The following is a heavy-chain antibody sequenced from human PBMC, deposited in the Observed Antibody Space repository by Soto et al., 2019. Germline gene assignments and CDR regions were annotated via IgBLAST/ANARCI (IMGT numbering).Heavy chain of an antibody. CDR3: VRDDSRGDSSAFDL. D-gene: IGHD3-10*01. CDR1: GFTFSDHH. V-gene: IGHV3-72*01. J-gene: IGHJ3*01. CDR2: SRNKARGYTT. Sequence: EVHLVESGGGLVQPGGSLRLSCAASGFTFSDHHIDWVRQAPGKGLEWVGRSRNKARGYTTEYAPSVKGRFTISRDVSRSSVFLEMYSLKIDDTAMYYCVRDDSRGDSSAFDLWGQGTMVTVSS.